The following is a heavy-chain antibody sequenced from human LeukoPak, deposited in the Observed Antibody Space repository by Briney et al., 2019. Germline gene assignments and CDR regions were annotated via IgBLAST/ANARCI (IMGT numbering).Heavy chain of an antibody. Sequence: PSETLSLTCTVSGGSIGSSSYYWSWIRQPPGKGLEWIGYIYYSGSTNYNPSLKSRVTISVDTSKNQFSLKLSSVTAADTAVYYCARGRIAARRGFDYWGQGTLVTVSS. D-gene: IGHD6-6*01. V-gene: IGHV4-61*01. CDR1: GGSIGSSSYY. CDR2: IYYSGST. CDR3: ARGRIAARRGFDY. J-gene: IGHJ4*02.